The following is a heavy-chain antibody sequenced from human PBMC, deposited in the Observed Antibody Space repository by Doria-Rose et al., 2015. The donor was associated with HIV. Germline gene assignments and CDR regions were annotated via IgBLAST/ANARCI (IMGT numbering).Heavy chain of an antibody. CDR3: ASQWERSYFDD. Sequence: QVQLVQSGSEVKKPGSSVKVSCKASGGTFSSYTISWVRQAPGQGLEWMGRIIPILDIVNYALRFQGRVTITADESTSTAYMELSSLRSEDTAIYYCASQWERSYFDDLGQGTQVTVSS. J-gene: IGHJ4*02. CDR2: IIPILDIV. CDR1: GGTFSSYT. D-gene: IGHD1-26*01. V-gene: IGHV1-69*02.